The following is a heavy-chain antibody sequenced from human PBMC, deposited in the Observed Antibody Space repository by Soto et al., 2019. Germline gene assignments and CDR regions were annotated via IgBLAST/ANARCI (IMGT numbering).Heavy chain of an antibody. V-gene: IGHV4-4*02. CDR2: IYHSGST. CDR1: GGSISSSNW. J-gene: IGHJ6*02. D-gene: IGHD3-10*01. Sequence: SETLSLTSAVSGGSISSSNWWSWVRQPPGKGLEWIGEIYHSGSTNYNPSLKSRVTISVDKSKNKFSLKLSSVTAADTAVYYCARFPGGSGSYYDHYYYGMDVWGQGTTVTVSS. CDR3: ARFPGGSGSYYDHYYYGMDV.